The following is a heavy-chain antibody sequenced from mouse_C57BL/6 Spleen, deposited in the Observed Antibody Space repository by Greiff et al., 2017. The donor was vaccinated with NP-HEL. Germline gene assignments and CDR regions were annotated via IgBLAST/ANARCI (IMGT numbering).Heavy chain of an antibody. D-gene: IGHD1-1*01. V-gene: IGHV1-61*01. J-gene: IGHJ2*01. CDR3: ARVITTVVADY. CDR2: IYPSDSET. Sequence: VQLQQPWAELVRPGSSVKLSCKASGYTFPSYWMDWVKQRPGQGLEWIGNIYPSDSETHYNQKFKDKATLTVDKSSSTAYMQLSSLTSEDSAVYYCARVITTVVADYWGQGTTLTVSS. CDR1: GYTFPSYW.